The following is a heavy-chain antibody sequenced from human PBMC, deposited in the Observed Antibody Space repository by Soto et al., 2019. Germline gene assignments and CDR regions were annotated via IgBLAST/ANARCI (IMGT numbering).Heavy chain of an antibody. CDR1: GGSVSNKTYY. Sequence: KPSETLSLTCTVSGGSVSNKTYYWTWIRHPPGKRLEWIGYVYYSGTTNYNPSLKSRVTISVDLSKNQFSLRLSSVTTADTALYYCAINTAVPNTLRSRYFFDYWGQGTLVTVSS. D-gene: IGHD2-15*01. J-gene: IGHJ4*02. CDR3: AINTAVPNTLRSRYFFDY. CDR2: VYYSGTT. V-gene: IGHV4-61*01.